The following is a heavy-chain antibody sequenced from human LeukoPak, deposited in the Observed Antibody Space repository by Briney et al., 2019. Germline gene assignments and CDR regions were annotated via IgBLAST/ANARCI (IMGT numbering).Heavy chain of an antibody. J-gene: IGHJ4*02. CDR2: IYSGGTT. CDR3: AREVLDTAMALGY. D-gene: IGHD5-18*01. Sequence: PGGSLRLPCAASGFTVSSNYMSWVRQAPGKGLEWVSIIYSGGTTYYADSVKGRFTISRDNSKNTLYLQMNSLRAEDTAVYYCAREVLDTAMALGYWGQGTLVTVSS. V-gene: IGHV3-66*01. CDR1: GFTVSSNY.